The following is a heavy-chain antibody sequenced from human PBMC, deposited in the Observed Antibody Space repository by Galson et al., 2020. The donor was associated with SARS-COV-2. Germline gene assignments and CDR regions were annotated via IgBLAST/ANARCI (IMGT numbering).Heavy chain of an antibody. CDR2: ISSSGSII. J-gene: IGHJ3*02. CDR1: GFIFSSYE. Sequence: GGSLRLSCAASGFIFSSYEMNWVRQAPGKGLEWVSYISSSGSIIYYADSVKGRFTISRDNAKNSLSLQMNSLRAEDTAVYYCARLTYYYDSSGSYAFDIWGQGTMVTVSS. CDR3: ARLTYYYDSSGSYAFDI. D-gene: IGHD3-22*01. V-gene: IGHV3-48*03.